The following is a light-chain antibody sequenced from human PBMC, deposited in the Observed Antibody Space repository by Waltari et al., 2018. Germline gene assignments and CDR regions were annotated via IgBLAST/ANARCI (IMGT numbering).Light chain of an antibody. CDR3: AAWDDSLNAWV. J-gene: IGLJ3*02. V-gene: IGLV1-44*01. CDR2: IQN. Sequence: HSVLTHLPSASGAPGQSVTMPCSRRTSNIGCSSVNCYQQLPGTAPNHLISIQNERPPAVPDRFSGSTSGTSAALAISGLQSEDEADYYCAAWDDSLNAWVFGGGTKLTVL. CDR1: TSNIGCSS.